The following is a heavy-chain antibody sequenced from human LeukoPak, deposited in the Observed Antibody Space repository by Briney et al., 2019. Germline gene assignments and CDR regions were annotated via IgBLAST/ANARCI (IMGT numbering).Heavy chain of an antibody. Sequence: GGSLRLSCEGSGFPFRRHGMHWARQAPGKGLEWVSFIRNDGSNRYYADSVKGRFTISRDNSKNTVYLPVNSLRTEDTAVYYCAKTSLPSIQVWDSWGQGTLVTVSS. CDR2: IRNDGSNR. D-gene: IGHD3-16*01. J-gene: IGHJ4*02. V-gene: IGHV3-30*02. CDR1: GFPFRRHG. CDR3: AKTSLPSIQVWDS.